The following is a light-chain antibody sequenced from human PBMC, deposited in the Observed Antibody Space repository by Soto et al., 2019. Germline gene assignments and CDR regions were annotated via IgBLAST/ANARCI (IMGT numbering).Light chain of an antibody. V-gene: IGKV3-11*01. CDR3: QQYNSYS. CDR2: DAS. CDR1: QSVSSY. J-gene: IGKJ1*01. Sequence: EIALTQSPVTLSLYPGEGATLSCRASQSVSSYLVWYQQKPGQAPRLLIYDASNRATGIPARFSGSGSGTDFTLTISSIEPEDFATYYCQQYNSYSFGQGTKLDIK.